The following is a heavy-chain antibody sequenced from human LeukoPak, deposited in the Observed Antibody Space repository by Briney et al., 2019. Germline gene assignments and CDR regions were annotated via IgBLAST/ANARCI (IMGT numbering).Heavy chain of an antibody. CDR3: AKSRLGGINGGFDI. Sequence: PSETLSLTCAVSGGSISSGGYSWSWVRQAPGKGLEWVSVIYSGGSTYYADSVKGRFTISRDNSKNTLYLQMNSLRAEDTAVYYCAKSRLGGINGGFDIWGQGRMVTVSS. J-gene: IGHJ3*02. V-gene: IGHV3-53*01. CDR2: IYSGGST. D-gene: IGHD2-8*01. CDR1: GGSISSGGYS.